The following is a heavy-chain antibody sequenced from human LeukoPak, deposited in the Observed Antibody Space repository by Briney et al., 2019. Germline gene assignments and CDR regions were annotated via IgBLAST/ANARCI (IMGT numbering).Heavy chain of an antibody. D-gene: IGHD2-8*01. CDR1: GFTFDDYA. V-gene: IGHV3-9*01. Sequence: GGSLRLSCAASGFTFDDYAMHWVRQAPGKGLEWVSGISWNSGSIGYADSVKGRFTISRDNAKNSLYLQMNSLRAGDTALYYCAKDLGYCTNGVCSRNYYYYGMDVWGQGTTVTVSS. CDR2: ISWNSGSI. J-gene: IGHJ6*02. CDR3: AKDLGYCTNGVCSRNYYYYGMDV.